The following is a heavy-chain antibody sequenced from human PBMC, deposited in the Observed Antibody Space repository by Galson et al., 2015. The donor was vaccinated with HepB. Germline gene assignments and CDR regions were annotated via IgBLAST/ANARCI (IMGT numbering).Heavy chain of an antibody. J-gene: IGHJ4*02. Sequence: SLRLSCAASGFTFSSYAMSWVRQAPGKGLEWVSAISGSGGSTYYADSVKGRFTISRDNSKNTLYLQMNSLRAEDTAVYYCAKDRVRGVIIKPYWGQGTLVTVSS. CDR1: GFTFSSYA. V-gene: IGHV3-23*01. D-gene: IGHD3-10*01. CDR3: AKDRVRGVIIKPY. CDR2: ISGSGGST.